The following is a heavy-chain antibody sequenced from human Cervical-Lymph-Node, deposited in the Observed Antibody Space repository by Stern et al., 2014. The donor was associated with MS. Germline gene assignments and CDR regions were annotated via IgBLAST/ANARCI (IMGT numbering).Heavy chain of an antibody. J-gene: IGHJ4*02. CDR2: ISPLFGTT. Sequence: VQMVESGAEVKQPGSSMKVSCKASGGTFSSIEISWVRQAPGQGLEWLGGISPLFGTTNYAQKVQGRVTIVADESTNTVNMELSRLRSEDTAVYYCVRDQGGIAASWGQGTLVTVSS. CDR3: VRDQGGIAAS. D-gene: IGHD6-13*01. CDR1: GGTFSSIE. V-gene: IGHV1-69*01.